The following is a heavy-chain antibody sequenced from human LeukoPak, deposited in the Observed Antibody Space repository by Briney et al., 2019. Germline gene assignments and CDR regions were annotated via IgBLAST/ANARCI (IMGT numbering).Heavy chain of an antibody. CDR3: AKAPVTSCRGAFCYPFDY. CDR1: GFSFSSYA. CDR2: MSSSNDGR. V-gene: IGHV3-23*01. Sequence: GGSLRLSCATSGFSFSSYAMSWVRQAPGKGLEWVSAMSSSNDGRYYAASVRGRFTISRDTSRSTLYLQMNSLRAEDAAVYYCAKAPVTSCRGAFCYPFDYWGQGTLVTVSS. D-gene: IGHD2-15*01. J-gene: IGHJ4*02.